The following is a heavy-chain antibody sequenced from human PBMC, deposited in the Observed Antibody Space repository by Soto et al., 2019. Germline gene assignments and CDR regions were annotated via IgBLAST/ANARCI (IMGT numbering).Heavy chain of an antibody. Sequence: QVQLQESGAGLVKPSQTQSLTCTVSGGSISSGDYYWSWIRQPPGKGLEWIGFIYYSGSTYYNPSLKSRVTISVDTSKNQFSLKLSSVTAADTAVYYCARWWFGEFFDYWGQGTLVTVSS. CDR3: ARWWFGEFFDY. CDR2: IYYSGST. J-gene: IGHJ4*02. D-gene: IGHD3-10*01. CDR1: GGSISSGDYY. V-gene: IGHV4-30-4*01.